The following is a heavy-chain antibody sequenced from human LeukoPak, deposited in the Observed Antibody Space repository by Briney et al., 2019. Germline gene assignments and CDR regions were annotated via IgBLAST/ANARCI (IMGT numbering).Heavy chain of an antibody. V-gene: IGHV1-8*01. J-gene: IGHJ2*01. CDR2: MNPNSGNT. CDR3: ARPRRDGYNLGWYFDL. Sequence: ASVKVSCKASGYTFTSYDINWVRQATGQGLEWMGWMNPNSGNTGYAQKFQGRVTMTRNTSISTAYMELNSLRSEDTAVYYCARPRRDGYNLGWYFDLWGRGALVTVSS. D-gene: IGHD5-24*01. CDR1: GYTFTSYD.